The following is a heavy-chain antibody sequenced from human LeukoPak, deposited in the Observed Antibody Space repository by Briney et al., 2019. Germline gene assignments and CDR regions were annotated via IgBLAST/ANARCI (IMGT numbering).Heavy chain of an antibody. CDR3: ARARDCGGDCYASYYYYMDV. V-gene: IGHV3-74*01. J-gene: IGHJ6*03. CDR1: GFTFSSYW. CDR2: INSDGSST. Sequence: AGGSLRLSCAASGFTFSSYWMHWVRQAPGKGLVWVSRINSDGSSTSYADSVKGRFTISRDNAKNTLYLQMNSLRAEDTAVYYCARARDCGGDCYASYYYYMDVWGKGTTVTISS. D-gene: IGHD2-21*02.